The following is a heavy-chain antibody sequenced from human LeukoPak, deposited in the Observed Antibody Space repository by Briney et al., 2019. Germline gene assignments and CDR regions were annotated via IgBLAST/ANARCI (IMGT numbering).Heavy chain of an antibody. CDR3: ARGRRVPGPIVNYYYYYMDV. CDR2: MNPDSGNT. V-gene: IGHV1-8*01. J-gene: IGHJ6*03. Sequence: ASVKVSCKASGYNFSSNDINWVRQAPGQGLEWMGWMNPDSGNTGYAQKFQGRVTMTRDTSISTAYMELSSLSSEDTAVYYCARGRRVPGPIVNYYYYYMDVWGKGTTVIVSS. D-gene: IGHD2/OR15-2a*01. CDR1: GYNFSSND.